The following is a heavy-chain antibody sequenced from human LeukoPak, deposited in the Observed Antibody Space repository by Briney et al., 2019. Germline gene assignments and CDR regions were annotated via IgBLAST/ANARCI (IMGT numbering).Heavy chain of an antibody. J-gene: IGHJ6*02. CDR3: ARDSLLWLGEDSYYYYYGMDV. CDR1: GYSFISYG. D-gene: IGHD3-10*01. V-gene: IGHV1-18*01. Sequence: GASVKVSCKASGYSFISYGISWVRHAPGQGLEWMGWVSPYNGNTKYAQKFQGRVTMTTETSTSTAYMELRSLRSDDTAVYYCARDSLLWLGEDSYYYYYGMDVWGQGTTVTVSS. CDR2: VSPYNGNT.